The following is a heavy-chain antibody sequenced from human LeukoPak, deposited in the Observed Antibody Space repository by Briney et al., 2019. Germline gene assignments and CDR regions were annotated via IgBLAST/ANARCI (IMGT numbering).Heavy chain of an antibody. CDR2: IYSTGST. CDR1: GGSISSYY. CDR3: ARRGTGGRSVDC. V-gene: IGHV4-4*08. Sequence: SETLSLTCTVSGGSISSYYWSWIRQPPRKGLEWIGTIYSTGSTYYNPSLKSRVTISVDTSKNQFSLRLSSVTAADTAVYYCARRGTGGRSVDCWGQGTLVTVSS. J-gene: IGHJ4*02. D-gene: IGHD1-1*01.